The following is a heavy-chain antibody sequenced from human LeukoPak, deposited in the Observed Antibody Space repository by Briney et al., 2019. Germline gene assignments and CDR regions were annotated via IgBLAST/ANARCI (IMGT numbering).Heavy chain of an antibody. D-gene: IGHD3-9*01. V-gene: IGHV3-23*01. CDR2: ISGSGSST. J-gene: IGHJ4*02. CDR1: GFTFSIYA. Sequence: GGSLRLSCAASGFTFSIYAMSWVRQAPGKGLEWVSAISGSGSSTYYADSLKGRFSISRDNSKNTLFLQMNSLRVEDTALYYCSKWGDYDVLTGYYDSDFWGQGTLVTVSS. CDR3: SKWGDYDVLTGYYDSDF.